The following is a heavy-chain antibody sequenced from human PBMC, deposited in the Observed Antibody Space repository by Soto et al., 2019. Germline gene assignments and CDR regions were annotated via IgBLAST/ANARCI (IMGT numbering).Heavy chain of an antibody. CDR3: ARHYVGATPYFDY. Sequence: QLQLQESGPGLVKPSETLSLTCTVSGGSISSSSYYWGWIRQPPGKGLEWIGSIYYSGSTYYNPSLKSRDTISVDTSKNQFSLKLSSVTAADTAVYYCARHYVGATPYFDYWGQGTLVTVSS. J-gene: IGHJ4*02. D-gene: IGHD1-26*01. CDR2: IYYSGST. CDR1: GGSISSSSYY. V-gene: IGHV4-39*01.